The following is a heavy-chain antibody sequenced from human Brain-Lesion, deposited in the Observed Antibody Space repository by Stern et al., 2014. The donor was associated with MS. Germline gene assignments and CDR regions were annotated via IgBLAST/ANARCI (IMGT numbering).Heavy chain of an antibody. CDR1: GFTFISYG. V-gene: IGHV3-33*01. Sequence: DQLVESGGGVVQPGKSLRLSCAAYGFTFISYGLHWVRQAPGTGLEWVALIWYDGSKKFYADSVKGRFAISRDTSKNTVYLQMNSLRVGDTAVYFCSRGKVASAPLDVWGQGTTVTVS. CDR2: IWYDGSKK. J-gene: IGHJ6*02. CDR3: SRGKVASAPLDV.